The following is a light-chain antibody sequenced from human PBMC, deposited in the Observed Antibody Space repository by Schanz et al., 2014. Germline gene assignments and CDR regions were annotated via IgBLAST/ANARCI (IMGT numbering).Light chain of an antibody. CDR3: CSYAGGYTV. V-gene: IGLV2-11*01. J-gene: IGLJ3*02. CDR1: SSDVGYYNY. Sequence: QSALTQPASVSGSPGQSITISCTGTSSDVGYYNYVSWYQHHPGKAPKLIIYDVSSRPSGVPDRFSGSKSGNTASLTISGLQPEDEADYHCCSYAGGYTVFGGGTKVTVL. CDR2: DVS.